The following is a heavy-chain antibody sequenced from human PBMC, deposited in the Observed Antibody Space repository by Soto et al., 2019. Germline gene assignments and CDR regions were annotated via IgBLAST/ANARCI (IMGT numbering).Heavy chain of an antibody. V-gene: IGHV4-31*03. CDR1: GGSISSPNFY. CDR3: VKGAWLDY. CDR2: IYYNGTT. Sequence: PSETLSLTCTVSGGSISSPNFYWSWIRQHPGKGLEWIGHIYYNGTTYYNPTLKSRVSISVDTSKNQFSLKLSSVTADDTAVYFCVKGAWLDYWGQGNMVTVSS. J-gene: IGHJ4*02.